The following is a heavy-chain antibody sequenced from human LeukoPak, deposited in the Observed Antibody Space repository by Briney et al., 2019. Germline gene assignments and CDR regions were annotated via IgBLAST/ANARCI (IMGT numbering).Heavy chain of an antibody. CDR3: AKVTASRWFFDY. CDR1: GFTFSSYA. V-gene: IGHV3-23*01. D-gene: IGHD2-15*01. J-gene: IGHJ4*02. Sequence: GGSLRLSCAASGFTFSSYAMSWVRQAPGKGLXXVSTISGSGNNXXXXDXXXXRFTISRXSSKNTLSLQMNSLRVEDSAIYYCAKVTASRWFFDYWGQGTLVTVSS. CDR2: ISGSGNNX.